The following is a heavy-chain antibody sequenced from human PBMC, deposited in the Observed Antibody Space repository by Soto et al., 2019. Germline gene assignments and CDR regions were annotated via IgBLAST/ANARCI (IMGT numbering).Heavy chain of an antibody. CDR3: ARTRLSLHYYSYGMDV. CDR1: GFTFSSYA. V-gene: IGHV3-30-3*01. CDR2: ISYDGSNK. J-gene: IGHJ6*02. D-gene: IGHD3-22*01. Sequence: QVQLVESGGGVVQPGRSLRLSCAASGFTFSSYAMHWVRQAPGKGLEWVAVISYDGSNKYYADSVKGRFTISRDNSKNTLYLQMNSLRAEDTAVYYCARTRLSLHYYSYGMDVWGQGTTVTVSS.